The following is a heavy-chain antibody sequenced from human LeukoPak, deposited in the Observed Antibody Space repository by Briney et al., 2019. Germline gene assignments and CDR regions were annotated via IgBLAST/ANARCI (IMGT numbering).Heavy chain of an antibody. CDR1: GGTFSSYA. CDR3: ARARTRYYDSSGYPFDY. V-gene: IGHV1-69*05. J-gene: IGHJ4*02. Sequence: RGASVKVSCKASGGTFSSYAISWVRQAPGQGLEWMGGIIPIFGTANYAQKFQGRVTITTDESTSTAYMELSSLRSEDTAVYYCARARTRYYDSSGYPFDYWGQGTLVTVSS. D-gene: IGHD3-22*01. CDR2: IIPIFGTA.